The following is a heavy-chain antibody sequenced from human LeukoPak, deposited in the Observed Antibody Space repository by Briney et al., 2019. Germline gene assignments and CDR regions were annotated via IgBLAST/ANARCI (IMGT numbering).Heavy chain of an antibody. Sequence: ASVKVSCKASGYTFTGYYMHWVRQAPGQELEWMGWINPNSGATNYALKFQGRVTMTRDTSISTAYMELSSLRSDDTAVYYCARGIAVAGLDYWGQGTLVTVSS. CDR3: ARGIAVAGLDY. CDR1: GYTFTGYY. D-gene: IGHD6-19*01. CDR2: INPNSGAT. J-gene: IGHJ4*02. V-gene: IGHV1-2*02.